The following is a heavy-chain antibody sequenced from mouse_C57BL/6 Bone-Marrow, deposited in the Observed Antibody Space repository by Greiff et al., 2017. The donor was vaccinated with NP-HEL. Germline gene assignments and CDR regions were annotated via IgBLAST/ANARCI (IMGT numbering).Heavy chain of an antibody. V-gene: IGHV3-6*01. D-gene: IGHD1-1*01. CDR1: GYSIISGYY. Sequence: EVKVEESGPGLVKPSQSLSLTCSVTGYSIISGYYWNWIRQFPGNQLEWMAYISYGGSNNYNPSLKNRISITLDISKNQFLLKLTSVTSADTATYDSAREWCYYGSPFAYGGQGTLVTVTA. J-gene: IGHJ3*01. CDR2: ISYGGSN. CDR3: AREWCYYGSPFAY.